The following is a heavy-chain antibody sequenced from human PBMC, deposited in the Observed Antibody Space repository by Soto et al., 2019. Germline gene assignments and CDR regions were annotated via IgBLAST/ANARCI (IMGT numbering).Heavy chain of an antibody. J-gene: IGHJ4*02. V-gene: IGHV3-30*18. CDR1: GFSFSTYA. CDR2: ISFDGSNK. Sequence: QVQLVESGGGVVQPGRSLRLSCAASGFSFSTYAMHWVRQAPGKGLEWVAVISFDGSNKFHADSVQGRFTISRDNSKNTLYLXMDSLRAEXTAVYYCAKGDXDSSDYYYLYYFDFWGQXTLVTXS. CDR3: AKGDXDSSDYYYLYYFDF. D-gene: IGHD3-22*01.